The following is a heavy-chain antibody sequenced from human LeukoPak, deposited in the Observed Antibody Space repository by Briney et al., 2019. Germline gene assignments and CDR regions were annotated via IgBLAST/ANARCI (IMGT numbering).Heavy chain of an antibody. CDR1: GGSISSYY. CDR2: IYYSGST. CDR3: ARGDSYGSRQVYYYYYMDV. J-gene: IGHJ6*03. D-gene: IGHD5-18*01. V-gene: IGHV4-59*01. Sequence: SETLSLTCTVSGGSISSYYWSWIRQPPGKGLEWIGYIYYSGSTNYNPSLKSRVTISVDTSKNQFSLKLSSVTAADTAVYYCARGDSYGSRQVYYYYYMDVWGKGTTVTISS.